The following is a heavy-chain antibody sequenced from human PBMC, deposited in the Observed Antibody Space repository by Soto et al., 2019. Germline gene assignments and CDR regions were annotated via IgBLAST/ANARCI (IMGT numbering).Heavy chain of an antibody. CDR1: GFTFSIYD. V-gene: IGHV3-13*01. D-gene: IGHD5-18*01. Sequence: EVQLVASGGGLVQPGGSLSLSCVASGFTFSIYDMHWVRQATGNGLEWVSAIGLAGETYSGSVKGRFTISRENANNSLYLQMNSLRVEYTAIYYCVRKWVDTYGIHPPLGLDVWGQGTTVTVSS. CDR2: IGLAGET. CDR3: VRKWVDTYGIHPPLGLDV. J-gene: IGHJ6*02.